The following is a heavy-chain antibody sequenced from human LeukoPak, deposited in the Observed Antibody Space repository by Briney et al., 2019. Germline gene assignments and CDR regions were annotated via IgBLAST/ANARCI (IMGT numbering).Heavy chain of an antibody. CDR1: GFTFSSHE. CDR3: ARATLPFDY. Sequence: PGGSLRLSCAASGFTFSSHEMNWVRQAPGKGLEWVSYISSSSSIIYYADSVKGRFTISRDNAKSSLFLQMNSLRAEDTAVYYCARATLPFDYWGQGTLVTVSS. V-gene: IGHV3-48*03. CDR2: ISSSSSII. J-gene: IGHJ4*02.